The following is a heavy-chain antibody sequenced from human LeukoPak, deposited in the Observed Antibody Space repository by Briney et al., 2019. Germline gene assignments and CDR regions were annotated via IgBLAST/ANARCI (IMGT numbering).Heavy chain of an antibody. V-gene: IGHV1-46*01. J-gene: IGHJ6*03. CDR3: ARRAGSYYYYYYMDV. CDR1: GYTFTSYY. CDR2: INPSGGST. Sequence: GASVKVSCKASGYTFTSYYMHWVRQAPGQGLEWMGIINPSGGSTSYAQKLQGRVTMTTDTSTSTAYMELRSLRSDDTAVYYCARRAGSYYYYYYMDVWGKGTTVTVSS. D-gene: IGHD1-26*01.